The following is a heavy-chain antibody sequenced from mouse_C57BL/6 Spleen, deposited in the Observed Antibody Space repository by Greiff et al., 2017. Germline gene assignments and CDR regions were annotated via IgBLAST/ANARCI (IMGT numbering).Heavy chain of an antibody. V-gene: IGHV1-82*01. CDR1: GYAFSSSW. CDR2: IYPGDGDT. Sequence: VQLQQSGPELVKPGASVKISCKASGYAFSSSWMNWVKQRPGKGLEWIGRIYPGDGDTNYNGKFKGKATLTADKSSSTAYMQLSSLTSEDSAVYFCARNYGNRLFAYWGQGTLVTVSA. D-gene: IGHD2-1*01. J-gene: IGHJ3*01. CDR3: ARNYGNRLFAY.